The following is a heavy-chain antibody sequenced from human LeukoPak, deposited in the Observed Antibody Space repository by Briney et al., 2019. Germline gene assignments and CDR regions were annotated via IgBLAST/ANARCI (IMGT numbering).Heavy chain of an antibody. CDR3: ARDVDSSSWYRLDS. D-gene: IGHD6-13*01. CDR2: ISSSTTAI. Sequence: GGSLRLACAASGFTFSDSSMNWVRQAPGKGLEWVSYISSSTTAIRYAESVKGRFTISRDNAKNLVYLQMNSLRDDDTAVYYCARDVDSSSWYRLDSWGRGTLVTVSS. V-gene: IGHV3-48*02. CDR1: GFTFSDSS. J-gene: IGHJ4*02.